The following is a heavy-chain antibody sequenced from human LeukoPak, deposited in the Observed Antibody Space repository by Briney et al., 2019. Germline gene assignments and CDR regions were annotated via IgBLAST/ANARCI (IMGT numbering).Heavy chain of an antibody. J-gene: IGHJ4*02. Sequence: ASVKVSCKASGGTFSSYAISWVRQAPGQGLEWMGGIIPIFCTANYAQKFQGRVTITTDESTSTAYMELSSLRSEDTAVYYCASLEGHSSGWPIFDYWGQGTLVTVSS. D-gene: IGHD6-19*01. CDR1: GGTFSSYA. CDR2: IIPIFCTA. V-gene: IGHV1-69*05. CDR3: ASLEGHSSGWPIFDY.